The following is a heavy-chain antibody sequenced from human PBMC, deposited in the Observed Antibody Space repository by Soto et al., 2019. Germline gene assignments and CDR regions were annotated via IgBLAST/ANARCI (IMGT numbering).Heavy chain of an antibody. CDR2: ISYDGSNK. CDR3: AKGYDSSGYYYPHFDY. J-gene: IGHJ4*02. V-gene: IGHV3-30*18. Sequence: QVQLVESGGGVVQPGRSLRLSCAASGFTFSSYGMHWVRQAPGRGLEWVAVISYDGSNKYYADSVKGRFTISRDNSKNTLYLQMNSLRAEDTAVYYCAKGYDSSGYYYPHFDYWGQGTLVTVSS. D-gene: IGHD3-22*01. CDR1: GFTFSSYG.